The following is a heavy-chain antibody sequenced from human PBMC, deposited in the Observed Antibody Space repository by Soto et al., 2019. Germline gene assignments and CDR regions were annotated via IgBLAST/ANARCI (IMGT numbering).Heavy chain of an antibody. CDR2: IIPIFGTA. V-gene: IGHV1-69*13. CDR3: ERQDIVVVPAARFDY. D-gene: IGHD2-2*01. Sequence: SVKVSCKASGGTFSSYAISWVRQAPGQGLEWMGGIIPIFGTANYAQKFQGRVTITADESTSTAYMELSSLRSEDTAVYYCERQDIVVVPAARFDYWGQGTLVTVSS. CDR1: GGTFSSYA. J-gene: IGHJ4*02.